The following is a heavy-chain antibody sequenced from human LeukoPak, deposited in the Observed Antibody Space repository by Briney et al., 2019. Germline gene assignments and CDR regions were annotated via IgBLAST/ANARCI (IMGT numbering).Heavy chain of an antibody. Sequence: PGGSLRLSCAASGFTVSSNYMSWVRQAPGKGLEWVSVIYSGGSTYYADSVKGRFTISRDNSKNTLYLQMNSLRAEDTAVYYCARVANCSSTSCYTNWFDPWGQGTLVTVSS. D-gene: IGHD2-2*02. V-gene: IGHV3-53*01. CDR2: IYSGGST. J-gene: IGHJ5*02. CDR1: GFTVSSNY. CDR3: ARVANCSSTSCYTNWFDP.